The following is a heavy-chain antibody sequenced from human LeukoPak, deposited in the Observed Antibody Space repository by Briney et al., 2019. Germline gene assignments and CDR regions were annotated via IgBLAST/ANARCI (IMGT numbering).Heavy chain of an antibody. CDR3: ARADYYDSSGFDY. Sequence: KSSETLSLTCTVSGGSISSYYWSWIRQPPGKGLEWIGYIYYSGSTNYNPSLKSRVTISVDTSKNQFSLKLSSVTAADTAVYYCARADYYDSSGFDYWGQGTLATVSS. D-gene: IGHD3-22*01. V-gene: IGHV4-59*12. CDR2: IYYSGST. CDR1: GGSISSYY. J-gene: IGHJ4*02.